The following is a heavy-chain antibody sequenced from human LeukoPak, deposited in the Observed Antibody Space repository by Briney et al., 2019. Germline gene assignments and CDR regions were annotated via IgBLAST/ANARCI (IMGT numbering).Heavy chain of an antibody. CDR3: ARDLYGYDSSGSSPLFDY. Sequence: PGGSLRLSCEASGFTFSSYEMNWVRQAPGKGLEWVSYISSSGSTIYYADSVKGRFSISRDNAKNSLYLQMNRLRAEDTAVYYCARDLYGYDSSGSSPLFDYWGQGTLVTVSS. CDR2: ISSSGSTI. CDR1: GFTFSSYE. J-gene: IGHJ4*02. V-gene: IGHV3-48*03. D-gene: IGHD3-22*01.